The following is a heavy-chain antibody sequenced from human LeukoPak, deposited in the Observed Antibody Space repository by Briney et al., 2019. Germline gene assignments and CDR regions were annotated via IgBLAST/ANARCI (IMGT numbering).Heavy chain of an antibody. J-gene: IGHJ4*02. D-gene: IGHD5-12*01. Sequence: GGSLRLSCAASGFTVSSNYMSWVRQAPGKGLEWVSVIYSGGSTYYADSVKGRFTISRDNSKNTLYLQMNSLRAEDTAVYYCAKDLGDVVATIGNWGQGTLVTVSS. V-gene: IGHV3-53*05. CDR1: GFTVSSNY. CDR3: AKDLGDVVATIGN. CDR2: IYSGGST.